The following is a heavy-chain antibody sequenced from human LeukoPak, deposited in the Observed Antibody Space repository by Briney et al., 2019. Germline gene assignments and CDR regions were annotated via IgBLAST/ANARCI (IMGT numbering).Heavy chain of an antibody. CDR2: IYSGGST. J-gene: IGHJ4*02. CDR3: ARSHHYYDSSGYLDY. D-gene: IGHD3-22*01. Sequence: PGGSLRLSCAASGFTVSSNYMSWVRQAPGKGLEWVSVIYSGGSTYYADSVKGRFTISRDNSKNTLCLQMNSLRAEDTAVYYCARSHHYYDSSGYLDYWGQGTLVTVSS. CDR1: GFTVSSNY. V-gene: IGHV3-53*01.